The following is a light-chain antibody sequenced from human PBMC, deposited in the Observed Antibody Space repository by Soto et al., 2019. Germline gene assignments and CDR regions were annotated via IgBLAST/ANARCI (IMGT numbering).Light chain of an antibody. CDR2: EVT. Sequence: QSVLTQPASVSGSPRQSITISCTGTNSDVGSYNLVPWFQQHPGKAPKLVIYEVTKRRSGVSDRFSGSRSGNTPSLTISGLQAEDEADYYCFSYAGDSFNVFRTGTKAIVL. V-gene: IGLV2-23*02. CDR3: FSYAGDSFNV. CDR1: NSDVGSYNL. J-gene: IGLJ1*01.